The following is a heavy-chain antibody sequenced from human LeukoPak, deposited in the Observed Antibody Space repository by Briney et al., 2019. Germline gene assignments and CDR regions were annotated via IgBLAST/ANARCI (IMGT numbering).Heavy chain of an antibody. V-gene: IGHV4-59*12. J-gene: IGHJ5*02. D-gene: IGHD6-13*01. Sequence: PSETLSLTCTVSGGSIRSYYWSWIRQPPGKGLEWIGYIYYSGSTNYNPSLKSRVTISVDTSKNQFSLKLSSVTAADTAVYYCARDPSSSWYGRGRNNWFDPWGQGTLVTVSS. CDR1: GGSIRSYY. CDR2: IYYSGST. CDR3: ARDPSSSWYGRGRNNWFDP.